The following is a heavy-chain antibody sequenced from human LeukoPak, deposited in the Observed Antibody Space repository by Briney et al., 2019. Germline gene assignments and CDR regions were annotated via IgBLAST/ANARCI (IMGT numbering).Heavy chain of an antibody. CDR1: GFTFSSYW. Sequence: AGGSLRLSCAASGFTFSSYWMSWVRQAPGKGLEGVSAISGSGGSTNYADSVKGRFTISRDKSKNTLYLQMNSLRAEDTTVYYCAKDLRFLEWLLEIDAFDIWGQGTMVTVSS. V-gene: IGHV3-23*01. CDR2: ISGSGGST. CDR3: AKDLRFLEWLLEIDAFDI. D-gene: IGHD3-3*01. J-gene: IGHJ3*02.